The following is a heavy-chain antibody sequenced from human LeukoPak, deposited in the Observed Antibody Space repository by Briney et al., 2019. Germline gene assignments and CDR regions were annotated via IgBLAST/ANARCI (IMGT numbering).Heavy chain of an antibody. J-gene: IGHJ4*02. V-gene: IGHV4-59*01. CDR3: AREAYGDLLSYFDY. CDR2: IYYSGNA. CDR1: GGSISSYY. D-gene: IGHD4-17*01. Sequence: PSETLPLTCTVSGGSISSYYWSWIRQHPGKGLEWIGYIYYSGNANYNPSLKSRVTISVDTSKNQFSLKLSSVTAADTAVYYCAREAYGDLLSYFDYWGQGTLVTVSS.